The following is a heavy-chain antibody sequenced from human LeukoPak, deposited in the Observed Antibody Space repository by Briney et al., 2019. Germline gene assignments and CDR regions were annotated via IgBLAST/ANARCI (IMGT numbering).Heavy chain of an antibody. D-gene: IGHD6-19*01. CDR1: GYTFTCYY. CDR2: INPNSGGT. CDR3: ARDSVAGIYY. Sequence: ASVKVSCKASGYTFTCYYMHWVRQAPGQGLEWMGWINPNSGGTNYAQKFQGRGTMTRDTSISTAYMELSRLRSDDTAVYYCARDSVAGIYYWGQGTLVTVSS. V-gene: IGHV1-2*02. J-gene: IGHJ4*02.